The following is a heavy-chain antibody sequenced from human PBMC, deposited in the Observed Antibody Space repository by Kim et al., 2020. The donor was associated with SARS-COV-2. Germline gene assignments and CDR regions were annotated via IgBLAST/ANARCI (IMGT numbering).Heavy chain of an antibody. Sequence: ASVKGRFTISRDGSKNSVYLHMNSLKTEDTAVYYCTRDRQEYGGDSAGGNWGQGTLVTVSS. CDR3: TRDRQEYGGDSAGGN. J-gene: IGHJ4*02. D-gene: IGHD2-21*02. V-gene: IGHV3-72*01.